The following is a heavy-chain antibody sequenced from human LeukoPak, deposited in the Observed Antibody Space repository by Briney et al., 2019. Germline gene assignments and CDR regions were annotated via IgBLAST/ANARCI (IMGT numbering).Heavy chain of an antibody. J-gene: IGHJ4*02. CDR3: AKDWMVFYFDY. V-gene: IGHV3-23*01. CDR2: ISGSGGST. D-gene: IGHD2-8*01. Sequence: GGSLRLSCAASGFTFSSYGMSWVRQAPGKGLEWASAISGSGGSTYYADSVKGRFTISRDNSKNTLYLQMNSLRAEDTAVYYCAKDWMVFYFDYWGQGTLVTVSS. CDR1: GFTFSSYG.